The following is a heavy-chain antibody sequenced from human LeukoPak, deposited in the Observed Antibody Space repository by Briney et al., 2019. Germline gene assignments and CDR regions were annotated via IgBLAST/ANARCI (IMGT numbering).Heavy chain of an antibody. CDR3: ARDRHLKQLWTATSFDY. J-gene: IGHJ4*02. D-gene: IGHD5-18*01. V-gene: IGHV1-18*01. Sequence: GASVKVSCKASGYTFTSYGISWVRQAPGQGLEWMGWISAYNGNTNYAQKLQGRVTMTTDTSTSTAYMELRSLRSDDTAVYYCARDRHLKQLWTATSFDYWGQGTLVTVSS. CDR2: ISAYNGNT. CDR1: GYTFTSYG.